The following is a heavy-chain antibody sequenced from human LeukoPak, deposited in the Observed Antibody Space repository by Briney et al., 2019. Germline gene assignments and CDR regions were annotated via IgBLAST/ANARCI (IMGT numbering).Heavy chain of an antibody. CDR2: INHSGST. CDR1: GGSFSGYY. V-gene: IGHV4-34*01. J-gene: IGHJ6*02. CDR3: ARGVSEYCSSTSCYNEYYGMDA. Sequence: SETPSLTCAVYGGSFSGYYWSWIRQPPGKGLEWIGEINHSGSTNYNPSLKSRVTISVDTSKNQFSLKLSSVTAADTAVYYCARGVSEYCSSTSCYNEYYGMDAWGQGTTVTVSS. D-gene: IGHD2-2*02.